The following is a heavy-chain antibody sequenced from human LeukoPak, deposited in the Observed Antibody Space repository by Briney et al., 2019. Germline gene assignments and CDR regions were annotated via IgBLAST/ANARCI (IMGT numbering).Heavy chain of an antibody. Sequence: GGSLRLSCAASGFTFSSSAMTWVRHTPGKGLEWVSAINGDGSDTIYTDSVKDRFTVSRDNSKNTLYLQMQSLRAEDTAVYYCAKGRGYAPLDYWGQGTLVSVSS. J-gene: IGHJ4*02. CDR1: GFTFSSSA. CDR3: AKGRGYAPLDY. D-gene: IGHD5-12*01. V-gene: IGHV3-23*01. CDR2: INGDGSDT.